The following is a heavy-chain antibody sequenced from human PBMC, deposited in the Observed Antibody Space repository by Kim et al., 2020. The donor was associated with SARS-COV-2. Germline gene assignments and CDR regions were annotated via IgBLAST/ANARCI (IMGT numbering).Heavy chain of an antibody. V-gene: IGHV3-23*01. CDR1: GFTFSSFA. CDR3: AIGGVTMIAGWFDP. D-gene: IGHD3-22*01. Sequence: GGSLRLSCAASGFTFSSFAMNWVRQAPGKGLEWVSTISGGGGDTYYADSVKGRFTISRDNSKDTLYLQMSSLRAEDTAVYNCAIGGVTMIAGWFDPWGQGTLVTVSS. J-gene: IGHJ5*02. CDR2: ISGGGGDT.